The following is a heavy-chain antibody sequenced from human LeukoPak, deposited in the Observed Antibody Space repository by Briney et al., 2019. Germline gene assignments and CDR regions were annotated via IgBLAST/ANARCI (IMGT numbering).Heavy chain of an antibody. CDR3: ARGGGYCSGGSCYSQFDY. J-gene: IGHJ4*02. Sequence: SETLSLTCTVSGGSISSYYWSWIRQPPGKGLEWIGYIYYSGSTNYNPSLKSRVTISVDTSKNQFSLKLSSVTAADTAVYYCARGGGYCSGGSCYSQFDYWGQGTLATVSS. V-gene: IGHV4-59*01. CDR2: IYYSGST. CDR1: GGSISSYY. D-gene: IGHD2-15*01.